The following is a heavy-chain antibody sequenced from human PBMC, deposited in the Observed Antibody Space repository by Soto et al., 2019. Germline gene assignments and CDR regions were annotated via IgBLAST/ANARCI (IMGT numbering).Heavy chain of an antibody. CDR3: ARDFYVATNYYYYYYMDV. J-gene: IGHJ6*03. D-gene: IGHD5-12*01. CDR2: ISSSSSYI. Sequence: GGSLRLSCAASGFTFNSYSMNWGRQAPGKGLERVSSISSSSSYIYYADSVKGRFTISRDNAKNSLYLQMNSLRAEDTAVYYCARDFYVATNYYYYYYMDVWGKGTTVTVSS. V-gene: IGHV3-21*01. CDR1: GFTFNSYS.